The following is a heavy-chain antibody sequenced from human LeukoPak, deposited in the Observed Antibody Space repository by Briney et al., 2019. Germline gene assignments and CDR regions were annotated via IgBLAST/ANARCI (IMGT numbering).Heavy chain of an antibody. CDR1: VYSITRGYY. V-gene: IGHV4-38-2*02. CDR2: IHHSGNT. J-gene: IGHJ4*02. CDR3: ARLIDGDYANTHFDS. Sequence: SETLSLTCTVSVYSITRGYYWGWIRQPPGKGLEGIGSIHHSGNTYYNPSLKSRVTISVDTSKNQFSLKLSSVTAANTAMYYCARLIDGDYANTHFDSWGQGTRVTVSS. D-gene: IGHD4-17*01.